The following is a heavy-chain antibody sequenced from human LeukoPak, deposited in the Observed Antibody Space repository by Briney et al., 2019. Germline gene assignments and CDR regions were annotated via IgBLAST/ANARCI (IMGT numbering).Heavy chain of an antibody. D-gene: IGHD3-10*01. V-gene: IGHV4-34*01. CDR3: ARLITPTSGSNWFDP. J-gene: IGHJ5*02. CDR1: GGSFRGYY. CDR2: ITHSGTT. Sequence: SETLSLTCAVYGGSFRGYYWSWIRQPPGKGLEWIGEITHSGTTNYNPSLESRLTISIDTSKNQFSLKLSSVTAADTAVYYCARLITPTSGSNWFDPWGQGTLVTVSS.